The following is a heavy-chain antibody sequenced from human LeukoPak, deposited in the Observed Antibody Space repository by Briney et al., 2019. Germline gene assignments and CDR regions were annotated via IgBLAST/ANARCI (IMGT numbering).Heavy chain of an antibody. Sequence: SGGSLRLSCAASGFTFSSYGMHWVRQAPGKGLEWVAFIRYDGSNKYYADSVKGRFTISRDNSKNTLYLQMNSLRAEDTAVYYCAKRARGTGFNHAYFQHWGQGTLVTVSS. CDR1: GFTFSSYG. V-gene: IGHV3-30*02. D-gene: IGHD2-8*01. CDR3: AKRARGTGFNHAYFQH. CDR2: IRYDGSNK. J-gene: IGHJ1*01.